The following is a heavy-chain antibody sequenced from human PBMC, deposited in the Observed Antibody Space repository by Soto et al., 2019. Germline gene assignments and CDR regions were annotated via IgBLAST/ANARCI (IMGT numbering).Heavy chain of an antibody. D-gene: IGHD3-22*01. CDR1: GGTFSSYA. CDR2: IIPIFGTA. V-gene: IGHV1-69*13. CDR3: ASPSIYDSSGYPPRYYFDY. Sequence: ASVKVSCKASGGTFSSYAISWVRQAPGQGLEWMGGIIPIFGTANYAQKFQGRVTITADESTSTAYMELSSLRSEDTAVYYCASPSIYDSSGYPPRYYFDYWGQGTLVTVSS. J-gene: IGHJ4*02.